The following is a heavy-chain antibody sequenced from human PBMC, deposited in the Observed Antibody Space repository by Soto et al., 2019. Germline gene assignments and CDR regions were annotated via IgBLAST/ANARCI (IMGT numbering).Heavy chain of an antibody. Sequence: EVHLVESGGGLVQPGGSLRLSCAASGFTFSLYSMSWVRQAPGKGLEWVSYISRSSTGIHYADSVKGRFTISRDDATNSMHLQINSLRDGETAVYYCARAVTWGLDVWGQGTTVSISS. CDR1: GFTFSLYS. CDR3: ARAVTWGLDV. CDR2: ISRSSTGI. V-gene: IGHV3-48*02. D-gene: IGHD3-10*01. J-gene: IGHJ6*02.